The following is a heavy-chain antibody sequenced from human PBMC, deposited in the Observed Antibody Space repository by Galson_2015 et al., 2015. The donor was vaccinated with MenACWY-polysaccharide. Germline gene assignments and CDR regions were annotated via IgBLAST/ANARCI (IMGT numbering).Heavy chain of an antibody. Sequence: SLRLSCAASGFTFSSYGMNWVRQAAGKGLEWVAGLKPTGGSKYYADSVKGRFTVSRDNSKNKLYLQMNSLRVEDTAVYYCEKDLKSGRFLPFDYLGQEILATVSS. CDR1: GFTFSSYG. V-gene: IGHV3-23*01. CDR2: LKPTGGSK. J-gene: IGHJ4*02. D-gene: IGHD1-26*01. CDR3: EKDLKSGRFLPFDY.